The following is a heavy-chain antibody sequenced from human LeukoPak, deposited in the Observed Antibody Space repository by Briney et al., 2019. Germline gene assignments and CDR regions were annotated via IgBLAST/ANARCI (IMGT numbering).Heavy chain of an antibody. J-gene: IGHJ4*02. CDR3: TTDDGVDITIFGVAVDY. CDR2: IKSKTDGGTT. V-gene: IGHV3-15*01. CDR1: GFTFSNAW. Sequence: GGSLRLSCAASGFTFSNAWMSWVRQAPGKGLEWVGRIKSKTDGGTTDYAAPVKGRFTISRDDSKNTLYLQMNSLKTEDTAVYYCTTDDGVDITIFGVAVDYWGQGTLVTVSS. D-gene: IGHD3-3*01.